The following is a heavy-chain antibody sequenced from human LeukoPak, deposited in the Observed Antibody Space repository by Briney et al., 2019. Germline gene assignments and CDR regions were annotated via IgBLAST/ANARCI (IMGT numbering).Heavy chain of an antibody. CDR2: IYYSGST. J-gene: IGHJ4*02. D-gene: IGHD3-10*01. V-gene: IGHV4-59*01. CDR3: ASGNGRFGEFPFDY. Sequence: PGGSLRLSCTASGFTFSTYWMSWIRQPPGKGLEWIGYIYYSGSTNYNPSLKSRVTISVDTSKNQFSLKLSSVTAADTAVYYCASGNGRFGEFPFDYWGQGTLVTVSS. CDR1: GFTFSTYW.